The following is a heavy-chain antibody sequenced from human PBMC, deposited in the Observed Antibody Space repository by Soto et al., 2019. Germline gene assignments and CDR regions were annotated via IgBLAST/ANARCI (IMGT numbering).Heavy chain of an antibody. D-gene: IGHD4-17*01. CDR3: ARPTVTTIWAFDI. CDR2: IIPILGIA. CDR1: GGTFRSYT. Sequence: QVQLVQSGAEVKKPGSSVKVSCKASGGTFRSYTISWVRQAPGQGLEWMGRIIPILGIANYAQKFQGRVTITADKSTSTAYMELSSLRSEDTAVYYCARPTVTTIWAFDIWGQGTMVTVSS. J-gene: IGHJ3*02. V-gene: IGHV1-69*02.